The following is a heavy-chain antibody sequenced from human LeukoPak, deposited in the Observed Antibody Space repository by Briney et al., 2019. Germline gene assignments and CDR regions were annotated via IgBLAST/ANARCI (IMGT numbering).Heavy chain of an antibody. V-gene: IGHV4-39*01. J-gene: IGHJ4*02. CDR2: IYYSGST. CDR1: GGSISSYY. Sequence: ASETLSLTCTVSGGSISSYYWGWIRQPPGKGLEWIGSIYYSGSTYYNPSLKSRVTISVDTSKNQFSLKLSSVTAADTAVYYCARHPLAGATAPNYFDYWGQGTLVTVSS. D-gene: IGHD6-25*01. CDR3: ARHPLAGATAPNYFDY.